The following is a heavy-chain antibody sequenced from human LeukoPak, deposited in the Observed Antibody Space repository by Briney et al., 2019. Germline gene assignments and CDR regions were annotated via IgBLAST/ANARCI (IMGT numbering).Heavy chain of an antibody. CDR1: GYTFTSYG. CDR2: ISAYNGNT. V-gene: IGHV1-18*01. CDR3: ARERLEYYDSSWFDY. J-gene: IGHJ4*02. Sequence: GASVKVSCKASGYTFTSYGISWVRQAPGQGLEWMGWISAYNGNTNYAQKLQGRVTMTTDTSTSTAYMELRSLRSDDTAVYYCARERLEYYDSSWFDYWGQGTLVTVSS. D-gene: IGHD3-22*01.